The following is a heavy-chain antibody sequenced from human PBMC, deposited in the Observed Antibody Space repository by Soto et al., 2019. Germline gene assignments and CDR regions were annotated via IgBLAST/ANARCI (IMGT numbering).Heavy chain of an antibody. CDR1: GFTFGCSA. CDR2: IRSKANSYAT. V-gene: IGHV3-73*01. CDR3: TRHRSRLWSGYSSDAFDI. J-gene: IGHJ3*02. Sequence: GGSLRLAWAAAGFTFGCSAMHWVRQASGKGLEWVGRIRSKANSYATAYAASVKGRFTISRDDSKNTAYLQMNSLKTEDTAVYYCTRHRSRLWSGYSSDAFDIWGQGTMVTVSS. D-gene: IGHD3-3*01.